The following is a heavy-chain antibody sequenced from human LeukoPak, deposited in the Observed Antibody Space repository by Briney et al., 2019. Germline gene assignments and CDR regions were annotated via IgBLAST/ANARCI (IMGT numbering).Heavy chain of an antibody. V-gene: IGHV4-34*01. Sequence: PSETLSLTCAVYSESFSRFYWGWIRQTPGKGLEWIGEINHSGNTNYNPSLKSRATISIDTSKEQLSLKLTSVTAADTAIYYCVRSETDYWGQGTLLIVSS. CDR3: VRSETDY. CDR2: INHSGNT. J-gene: IGHJ4*02. CDR1: SESFSRFY.